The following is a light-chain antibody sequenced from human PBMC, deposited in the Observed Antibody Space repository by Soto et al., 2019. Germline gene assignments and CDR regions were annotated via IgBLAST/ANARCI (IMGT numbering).Light chain of an antibody. J-gene: IGLJ2*01. Sequence: VLTQPPSVSAAPGQKVTISCSGSSSNIGNNYVFWYQQLPGTAPKLLIYDNDKRPSGIPDRFSGSKSGTSATLGITGLQTGDEADYYCATWDRSLSVGVFGGGTQLTVL. V-gene: IGLV1-51*01. CDR2: DND. CDR3: ATWDRSLSVGV. CDR1: SSNIGNNY.